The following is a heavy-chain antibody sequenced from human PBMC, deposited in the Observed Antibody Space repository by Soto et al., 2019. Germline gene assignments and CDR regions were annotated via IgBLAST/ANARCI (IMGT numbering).Heavy chain of an antibody. Sequence: ASVKVSCKASGYTFTSYDINWVRQATGQGLEWMGWLNPNSGYTGYAKKFQGRVTMTRNTSISTAYMELSGLRSEDSAVYYCAIGFSSRNFYYMDLWDTGSTVTVSS. D-gene: IGHD1-7*01. CDR1: GYTFTSYD. CDR3: AIGFSSRNFYYMDL. V-gene: IGHV1-8*01. J-gene: IGHJ6*03. CDR2: LNPNSGYT.